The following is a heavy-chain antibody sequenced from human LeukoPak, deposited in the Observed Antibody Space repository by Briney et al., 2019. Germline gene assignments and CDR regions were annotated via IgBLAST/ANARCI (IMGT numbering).Heavy chain of an antibody. D-gene: IGHD3-3*01. CDR3: ARGDYDFWSGYPHYFDY. Sequence: SQTLSLTCAISLDSVSSTSAAWNCIRQSPSGGLEWLGRTYDRFKYYNDSPVSVKSRITVTPDTSKNQFSLQLNSVTPEDTAVYYCARGDYDFWSGYPHYFDYWGQGTLVTVSS. V-gene: IGHV6-1*01. J-gene: IGHJ4*02. CDR2: TYDRFKYYN. CDR1: LDSVSSTSAA.